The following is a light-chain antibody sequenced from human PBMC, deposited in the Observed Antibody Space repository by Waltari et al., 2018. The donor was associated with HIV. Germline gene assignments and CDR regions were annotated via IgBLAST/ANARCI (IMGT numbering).Light chain of an antibody. CDR1: QIVGRNQ. Sequence: EIVLTQSPDTLSLSPGERATLSCRASQIVGRNQLAWYQQRLGQTPRLLIYDASNRATGIPDRISGSGSGTDVTLTITRLEAEDFAVYYCQQYGSSPLFTFGPGTKVDIK. J-gene: IGKJ3*01. CDR3: QQYGSSPLFT. V-gene: IGKV3-20*01. CDR2: DAS.